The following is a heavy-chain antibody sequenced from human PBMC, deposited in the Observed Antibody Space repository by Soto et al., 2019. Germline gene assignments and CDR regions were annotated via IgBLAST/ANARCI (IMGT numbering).Heavy chain of an antibody. J-gene: IGHJ4*02. Sequence: SETLSLTCAVYGGSFSGYYWSWIRQPPGKGLEWIGEINHSGSTNYNPSLKSRVTISVDTSKNQFSLKLSSVTAADTAVYYCARGKVAAGLDYWGQGTLVTV. D-gene: IGHD6-13*01. CDR3: ARGKVAAGLDY. CDR2: INHSGST. CDR1: GGSFSGYY. V-gene: IGHV4-34*01.